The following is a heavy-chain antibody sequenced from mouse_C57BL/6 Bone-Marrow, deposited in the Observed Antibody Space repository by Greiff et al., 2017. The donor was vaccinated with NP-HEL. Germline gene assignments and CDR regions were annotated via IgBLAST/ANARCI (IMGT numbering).Heavy chain of an antibody. J-gene: IGHJ4*01. V-gene: IGHV1-50*01. CDR3: ARDEFPYAMDY. CDR1: GYTFTSYW. CDR2: IDPSDSYT. Sequence: QVQLQQPGAELVKPGASVKLSCKASGYTFTSYWMPWVKQRPGQGLEWIGEIDPSDSYTNYHQKFKGKATLTVDTSSSTPYMQLSSLTSEDSAVYYCARDEFPYAMDYWGQGTSVTVSS.